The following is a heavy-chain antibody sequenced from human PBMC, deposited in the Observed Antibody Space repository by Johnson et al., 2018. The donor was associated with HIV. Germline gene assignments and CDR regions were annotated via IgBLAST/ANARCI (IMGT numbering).Heavy chain of an antibody. CDR2: ISYDGSNK. V-gene: IGHV3-30*04. CDR3: IRGQSPLYGAFDI. D-gene: IGHD2-2*02. Sequence: QVQLVESGGGVVQPGRSLRLSCAASGFTFSSYAMHWVRQAPGKGLEWVAVISYDGSNKYYADSVKGRFTISRDNAKNTLYLQMNSLRAEDTAVYYCIRGQSPLYGAFDIWGQGTMVTVSS. J-gene: IGHJ3*02. CDR1: GFTFSSYA.